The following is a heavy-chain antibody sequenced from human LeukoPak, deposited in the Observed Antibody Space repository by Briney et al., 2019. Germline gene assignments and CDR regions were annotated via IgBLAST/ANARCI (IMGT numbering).Heavy chain of an antibody. Sequence: PGGSLRLSCAASGFTFSSYGMSWVRQAPGKGLEWVSYISSSGSAIYYADSVKGRFTISRDNAKNSLYLQMSSLRVEDTAVYYCARDPRGITALVDYFDYWGQGTLVTVSS. D-gene: IGHD5-18*01. CDR3: ARDPRGITALVDYFDY. V-gene: IGHV3-48*04. J-gene: IGHJ4*02. CDR2: ISSSGSAI. CDR1: GFTFSSYG.